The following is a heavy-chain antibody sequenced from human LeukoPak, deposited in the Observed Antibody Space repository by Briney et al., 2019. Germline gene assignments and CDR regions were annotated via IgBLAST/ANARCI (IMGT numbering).Heavy chain of an antibody. Sequence: GGSLRLSCAASGFTFSSYEMNWVRQAPGKGLEWVSYISSSGSTIYYADSVKGRFTISRDNAKNSLYLQMNSLRAEDTAVYYCARAPDSSSWYGLYWGQGTLVTVSS. CDR1: GFTFSSYE. CDR3: ARAPDSSSWYGLY. J-gene: IGHJ4*02. V-gene: IGHV3-48*03. CDR2: ISSSGSTI. D-gene: IGHD6-13*01.